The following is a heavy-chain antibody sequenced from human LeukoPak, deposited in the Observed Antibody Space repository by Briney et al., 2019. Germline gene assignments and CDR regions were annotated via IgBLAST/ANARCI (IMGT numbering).Heavy chain of an antibody. Sequence: GASVKVSCKVSGYTFTAYYIHWVRQAPGQGLGWMGWINPNSGGTKYAQKFQVRVTLTRDTSINTAYMELSGLRSDDTALYYCARVGHYDNSNYADDVFDFWGQGTMVTVSS. CDR3: ARVGHYDNSNYADDVFDF. J-gene: IGHJ3*01. D-gene: IGHD3-22*01. CDR1: GYTFTAYY. V-gene: IGHV1-2*02. CDR2: INPNSGGT.